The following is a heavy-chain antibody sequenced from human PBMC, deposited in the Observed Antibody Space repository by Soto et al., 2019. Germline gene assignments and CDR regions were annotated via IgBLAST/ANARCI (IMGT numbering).Heavy chain of an antibody. CDR3: GRAVPSWFDP. Sequence: EVQLLESGGDLVQPGGSLRLSCAASGFTFSSYAMSWVRQAPGKGLEWVSGISTSDFTYYADSVKGRFTISRDNSKNTLHLQMNSLRAEDTAVYYCGRAVPSWFDPWGQGTLVTVSS. CDR1: GFTFSSYA. V-gene: IGHV3-23*01. CDR2: ISTSDFT. D-gene: IGHD6-19*01. J-gene: IGHJ5*02.